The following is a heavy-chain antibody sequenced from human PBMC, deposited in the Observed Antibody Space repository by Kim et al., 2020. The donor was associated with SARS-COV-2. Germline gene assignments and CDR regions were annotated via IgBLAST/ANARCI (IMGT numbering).Heavy chain of an antibody. CDR3: AKDLYVRYFDWRSMDV. CDR1: GFTFSSYG. CDR2: ISYDGSNK. D-gene: IGHD3-9*01. J-gene: IGHJ6*01. V-gene: IGHV3-30*18. Sequence: GGSLRLSCAASGFTFSSYGMHWVRQAPGKGLEWVAVISYDGSNKYYADSVKGRFTISRDNSKNTLYLQMNSLRAEDTAVYYCAKDLYVRYFDWRSMDVWG.